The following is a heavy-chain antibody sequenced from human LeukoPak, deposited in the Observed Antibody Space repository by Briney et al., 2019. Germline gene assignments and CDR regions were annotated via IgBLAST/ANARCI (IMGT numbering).Heavy chain of an antibody. D-gene: IGHD5-18*01. Sequence: ATVKVSCKASGGTFSSYAISWVRQAPGQGLEWMGGIIPIFGTANYAQKFQGRVTITADESTSTAYMELSSLRSEDTAVYYCARENAAMGSFDYWGQGTLVTVSS. V-gene: IGHV1-69*13. J-gene: IGHJ4*02. CDR2: IIPIFGTA. CDR1: GGTFSSYA. CDR3: ARENAAMGSFDY.